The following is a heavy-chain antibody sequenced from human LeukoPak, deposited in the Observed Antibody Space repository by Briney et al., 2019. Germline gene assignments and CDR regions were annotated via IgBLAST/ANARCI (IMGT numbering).Heavy chain of an antibody. Sequence: PSETLSLTCTVSGGSISSSSYYWGWIRQPPGKGLEWIGSIYYSGSTYYNPSLKSRVTISVDTSKNQFSLKLSSVTAADTAVYYCASPRGYDREYYFDYWGQGTLVTVSS. V-gene: IGHV4-39*07. D-gene: IGHD5-12*01. J-gene: IGHJ4*02. CDR2: IYYSGST. CDR3: ASPRGYDREYYFDY. CDR1: GGSISSSSYY.